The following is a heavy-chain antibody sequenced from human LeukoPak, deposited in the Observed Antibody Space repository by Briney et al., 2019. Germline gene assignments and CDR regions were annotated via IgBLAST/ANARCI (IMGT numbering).Heavy chain of an antibody. D-gene: IGHD3-9*01. V-gene: IGHV3-23*01. CDR2: ISGSGGST. CDR3: AKDWGITIYLAPGPNDV. Sequence: GGSLRLSCVGSGLSFSSYWMSWFRQAPGKGLEWVSAISGSGGSTYYADSVKGRFTISRDNSKNTLYLQMNSLRAEDTAVYYCAKDWGITIYLAPGPNDVWGQGTTVTVSS. J-gene: IGHJ6*02. CDR1: GLSFSSYW.